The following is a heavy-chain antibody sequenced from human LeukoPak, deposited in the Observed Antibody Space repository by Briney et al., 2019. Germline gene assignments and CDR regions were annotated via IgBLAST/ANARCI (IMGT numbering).Heavy chain of an antibody. V-gene: IGHV4-59*12. CDR1: GGSISSYS. Sequence: PSETLSLTCTVSGGSISSYSWSWIRQPPGKGLEWIGFIYYSGSTNYNPSLKSRVTISVDTSKNQFSLKLTSVTAADTAVYYCASRYVSSEVVIIPTAKNSWFDPWGQGTLVTVSS. CDR2: IYYSGST. J-gene: IGHJ5*02. D-gene: IGHD3-3*01. CDR3: ASRYVSSEVVIIPTAKNSWFDP.